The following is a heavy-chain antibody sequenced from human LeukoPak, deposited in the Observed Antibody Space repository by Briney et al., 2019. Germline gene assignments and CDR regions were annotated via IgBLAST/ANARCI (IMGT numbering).Heavy chain of an antibody. J-gene: IGHJ1*01. D-gene: IGHD6-13*01. CDR3: ARHSSSWYIPEYFQH. Sequence: TSETLSLTCSVSGGSIKSHYYTWIRQPPGKGLEWIGYIYYSGSTNYNPSLKSRVTISVDTSKNQFSLKLSSVTAADTAVYYCARHSSSWYIPEYFQHWGQGTLVTVSS. CDR1: GGSIKSHY. V-gene: IGHV4-59*08. CDR2: IYYSGST.